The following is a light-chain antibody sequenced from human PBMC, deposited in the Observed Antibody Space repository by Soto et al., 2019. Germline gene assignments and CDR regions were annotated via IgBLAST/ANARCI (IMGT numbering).Light chain of an antibody. CDR3: EYYGTSIT. J-gene: IGKJ4*01. Sequence: EFVLTQSPGTLSLSPGERATLSCRASQSVSDNYLAWYQQRPGQAPRLLIYGASTRATGIPDRFSGSGSGTDFTLTFSRLEPEDFAVYYCEYYGTSITFGGGTKVDI. CDR2: GAS. CDR1: QSVSDNY. V-gene: IGKV3-20*01.